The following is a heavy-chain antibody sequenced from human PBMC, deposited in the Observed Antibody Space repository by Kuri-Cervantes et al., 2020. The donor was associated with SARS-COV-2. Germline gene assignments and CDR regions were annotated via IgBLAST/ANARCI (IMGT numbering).Heavy chain of an antibody. CDR2: ISWNSGSI. CDR1: GFTFDDYA. J-gene: IGHJ4*02. CDR3: AKDGGPYGGNSLDY. D-gene: IGHD4-23*01. V-gene: IGHV3-9*01. Sequence: GGSLRLSCAASGFTFDDYAMHWVRQAPGKGLEWVSGISWNSGSIGYADSVKGRFTISRDNSKNTLYLQMNSLRAEDTAVYYCAKDGGPYGGNSLDYWGQGTPVTVSS.